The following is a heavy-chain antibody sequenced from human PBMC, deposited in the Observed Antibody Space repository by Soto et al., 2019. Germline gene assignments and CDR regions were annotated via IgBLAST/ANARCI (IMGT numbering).Heavy chain of an antibody. Sequence: PSETLSLTCTVSGGSISTYYWTWVRQPPGKGLEWIGSIFYSGSTYYNPSLKSRVTMSVDTSKNQFSLNLSSVTAADTALYYCARHFTQVTYYFYMDVWGGGTTVTVSS. J-gene: IGHJ6*03. CDR2: IFYSGST. CDR1: GGSISTYY. CDR3: ARHFTQVTYYFYMDV. D-gene: IGHD2-21*02. V-gene: IGHV4-39*01.